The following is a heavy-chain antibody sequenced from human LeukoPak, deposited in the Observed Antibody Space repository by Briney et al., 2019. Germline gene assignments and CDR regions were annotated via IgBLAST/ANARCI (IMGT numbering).Heavy chain of an antibody. V-gene: IGHV4-59*01. CDR1: GGSISSYY. Sequence: SETLSLTCTVSGGSISSYYWSWIRQPPGKGLEWIGYIYYSGSTNYNPSLKSRVTISVDTSKNQFSLKLSSVTAADTAVYYCARTPQNFDWLPMHYFDYWGQGTLVTVSS. D-gene: IGHD3-9*01. CDR2: IYYSGST. J-gene: IGHJ4*02. CDR3: ARTPQNFDWLPMHYFDY.